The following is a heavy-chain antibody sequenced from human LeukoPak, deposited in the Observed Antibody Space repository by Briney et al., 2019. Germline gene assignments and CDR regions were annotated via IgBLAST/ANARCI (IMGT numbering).Heavy chain of an antibody. CDR1: GFTFDDYG. D-gene: IGHD6-13*01. Sequence: GGSLRLSCAASGFTFDDYGTSWVRQAPGKGLEWVSGINWNGGSTGYADSVKGRFTISRDNAKNSLYLQMNSLRAEDTALYYCARDGPGYSSSWYGDYWGQGTLVTVSS. V-gene: IGHV3-20*04. J-gene: IGHJ4*02. CDR3: ARDGPGYSSSWYGDY. CDR2: INWNGGST.